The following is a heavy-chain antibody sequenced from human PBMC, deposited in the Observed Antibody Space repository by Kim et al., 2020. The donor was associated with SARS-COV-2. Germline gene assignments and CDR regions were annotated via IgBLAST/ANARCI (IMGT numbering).Heavy chain of an antibody. D-gene: IGHD3-22*01. CDR2: ISSSSSYI. V-gene: IGHV3-21*01. CDR3: ARDVWVGPRAPKPNSSGYYPLYYYYMDV. Sequence: GGSLRLSCAASGFTFSSYSMNWVRQAPGKGLEWVSSISSSSSYIYYADSVKGRFTISRDNAKNSLYLQMNSLRAEDTAVYYCARDVWVGPRAPKPNSSGYYPLYYYYMDVWGKGTTVTVSS. CDR1: GFTFSSYS. J-gene: IGHJ6*03.